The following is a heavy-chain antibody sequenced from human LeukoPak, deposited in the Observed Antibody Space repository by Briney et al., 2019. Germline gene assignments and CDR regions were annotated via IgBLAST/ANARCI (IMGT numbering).Heavy chain of an antibody. CDR2: ISDDGSNK. CDR1: GFTFSSYA. Sequence: GGSLRLSCAASGFTFSSYAIHWVRQAPGKGLEWVAVISDDGSNKYYADSVRGRFTISRDNSKNTLYLQMSSLRPEDTAVYYCARDPSSLKSSSPEYWGEGTLVTVSS. J-gene: IGHJ4*02. V-gene: IGHV3-30*04. D-gene: IGHD6-13*01. CDR3: ARDPSSLKSSSPEY.